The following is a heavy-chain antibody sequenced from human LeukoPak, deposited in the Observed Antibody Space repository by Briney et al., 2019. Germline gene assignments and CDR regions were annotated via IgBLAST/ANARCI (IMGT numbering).Heavy chain of an antibody. D-gene: IGHD1-26*01. CDR1: GFTFSSYE. CDR2: ISSSGSTI. J-gene: IGHJ4*02. Sequence: GGSLRLSCAASGFTFSSYEMNWVRQAPGKGLEWVSYISSSGSTIYYADSMKGRFTISRDNAKISLYLQMNSLRAEYTAVYYCARDLLGWELHYFDYWGQGTLVTVSS. V-gene: IGHV3-48*03. CDR3: ARDLLGWELHYFDY.